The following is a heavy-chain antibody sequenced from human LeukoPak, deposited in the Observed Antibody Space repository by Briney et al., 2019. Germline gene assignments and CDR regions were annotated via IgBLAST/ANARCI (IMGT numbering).Heavy chain of an antibody. Sequence: GASVKVSCKASGGTFSSYAISWVRQAPGQGLEWMGGIIPIFGTANYAQKFQGRVTITADKSTSTAYMELSSLRSEDTAVYYCAREGEDGYNYAFAFDIWGQGTMVTVSS. V-gene: IGHV1-69*06. CDR2: IIPIFGTA. CDR1: GGTFSSYA. CDR3: AREGEDGYNYAFAFDI. J-gene: IGHJ3*02. D-gene: IGHD5-24*01.